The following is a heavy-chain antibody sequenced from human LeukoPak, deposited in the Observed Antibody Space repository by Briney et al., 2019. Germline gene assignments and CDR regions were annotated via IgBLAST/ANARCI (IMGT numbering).Heavy chain of an antibody. Sequence: ASVKVSCKASGYTFTSYGVSWVRQAPGQGREGMGCISAYNGNTNYAQKLRGRVTMTTGTSTSTAYMELRSLRSDDTAVYYCARDGSSGRLFYWGQGTLVTVSS. J-gene: IGHJ4*02. CDR2: ISAYNGNT. CDR1: GYTFTSYG. D-gene: IGHD6-19*01. V-gene: IGHV1-18*01. CDR3: ARDGSSGRLFY.